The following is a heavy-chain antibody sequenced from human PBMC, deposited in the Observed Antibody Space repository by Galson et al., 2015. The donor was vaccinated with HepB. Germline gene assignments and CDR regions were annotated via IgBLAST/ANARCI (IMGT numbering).Heavy chain of an antibody. Sequence: SLRLSCAASGFTFSSYAMHWVRQAPGKGLEYVSAISSNGGSTYYANSVKGRFTISRDNSKNTLYLQMGSLRAEDMAVYCCARERADCGGDCAFDIWGQGTMVTVSS. J-gene: IGHJ3*02. V-gene: IGHV3-64*01. D-gene: IGHD2-21*02. CDR3: ARERADCGGDCAFDI. CDR2: ISSNGGST. CDR1: GFTFSSYA.